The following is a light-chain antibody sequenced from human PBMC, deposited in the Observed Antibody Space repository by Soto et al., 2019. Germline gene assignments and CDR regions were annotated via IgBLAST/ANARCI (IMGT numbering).Light chain of an antibody. CDR3: SSYAGSNTPYV. CDR1: SSDVGGYNY. J-gene: IGLJ1*01. V-gene: IGLV2-8*01. Sequence: QSALTQPPSASGSPGQSVTISCTGTSSDVGGYNYVSWYQHHPGNAPKLVIYEVNKRTSGVPDRFSGSKSGNTASLTVSGLQAEDEADYYCSSYAGSNTPYVSGTGTKLTVL. CDR2: EVN.